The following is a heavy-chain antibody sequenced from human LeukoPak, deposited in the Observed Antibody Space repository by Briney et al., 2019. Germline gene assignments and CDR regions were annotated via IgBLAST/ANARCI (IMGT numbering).Heavy chain of an antibody. D-gene: IGHD6-13*01. CDR3: ARDGIAAVDFDY. V-gene: IGHV3-74*01. CDR2: VNGDGSST. Sequence: GGSLRLSCAASGFGFSNYAMTWVRQAPGKGLVWVSRVNGDGSSTNYADSVKGRFTISRDNAKNTLYLQMNSLRAEDTAVYYCARDGIAAVDFDYWGQGILVTVSS. CDR1: GFGFSNYA. J-gene: IGHJ4*02.